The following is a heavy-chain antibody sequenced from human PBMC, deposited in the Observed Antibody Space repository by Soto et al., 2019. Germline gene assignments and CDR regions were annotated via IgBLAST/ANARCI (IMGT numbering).Heavy chain of an antibody. CDR2: INHSGST. CDR1: GGSFSGYY. J-gene: IGHJ5*02. V-gene: IGHV4-34*01. Sequence: QVQLQQWGAGLLKPSETLSLTCAVYGGSFSGYYWSWIRQPPGKGLEWIGEINHSGSTNYNPSLKSRVTISVDTSKNQFSLKLSSVTAADTAVYYCARGEVLRGYCSGGSCSWFDPWGQGTLVTVSS. D-gene: IGHD2-15*01. CDR3: ARGEVLRGYCSGGSCSWFDP.